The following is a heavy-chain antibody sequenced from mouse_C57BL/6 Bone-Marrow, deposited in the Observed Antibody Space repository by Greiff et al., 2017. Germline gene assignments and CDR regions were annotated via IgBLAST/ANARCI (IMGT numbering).Heavy chain of an antibody. Sequence: VQRVESGPGLVKPSQSLFLTCSITGFPITSGSYWIWLRPSPGKPLEWMGYITHSGETFYNPSLQSPISITRDTSKNQFFLQLISVTTEDTAMYYCAEEGWLLPYWYFDVWGTGTTVTVSS. D-gene: IGHD2-3*01. J-gene: IGHJ1*03. CDR1: GFPITSGSY. CDR2: ITHSGET. CDR3: AEEGWLLPYWYFDV. V-gene: IGHV12-3*01.